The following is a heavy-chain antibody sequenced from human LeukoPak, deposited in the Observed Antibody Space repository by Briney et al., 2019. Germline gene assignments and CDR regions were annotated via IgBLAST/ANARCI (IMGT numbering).Heavy chain of an antibody. CDR2: IYYSGST. J-gene: IGHJ5*02. D-gene: IGHD3-3*01. CDR3: ARAYDFWSGYFDP. Sequence: SQTLSLTCAVSGGSISSCYWSWIRQPPGKGLEWIGYIYYSGSTNYNPSLKSRVTMSLDTSKNQFSLKLSSVTAADTAVYYCARAYDFWSGYFDPWGQGTLVTVSS. CDR1: GGSISSCY. V-gene: IGHV4-59*01.